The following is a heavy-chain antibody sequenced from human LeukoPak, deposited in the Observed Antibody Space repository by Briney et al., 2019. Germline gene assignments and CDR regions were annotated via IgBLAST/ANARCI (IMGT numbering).Heavy chain of an antibody. V-gene: IGHV4-59*11. Sequence: SETLSLTCTFSGGSLSSHYWSWLRQPPGKTLEWIGYFYYSGCPIYNPPLRSRVPLSLDSSKNRFSVTLRSVTAADTAVFYCARGGGGWGFDFWGQGTLVTVSS. CDR2: FYYSGCP. J-gene: IGHJ4*02. CDR3: ARGGGGWGFDF. CDR1: GGSLSSHY. D-gene: IGHD3-16*01.